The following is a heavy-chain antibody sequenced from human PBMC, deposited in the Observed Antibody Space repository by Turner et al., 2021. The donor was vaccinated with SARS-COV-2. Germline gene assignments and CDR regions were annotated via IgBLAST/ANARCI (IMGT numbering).Heavy chain of an antibody. Sequence: EVQLVESGGGLVQPGGSLRLSCAASGFTVSSNYMSWVRQAPGKGLEWVSLSDSGGSTYYADSGKGRFTISRNNSKNTLYLQMNSLRAEDTAVYYCARDRTPLLFDYYFDYWGQGTLVTVSS. CDR3: ARDRTPLLFDYYFDY. D-gene: IGHD3-10*02. CDR2: SDSGGST. V-gene: IGHV3-53*04. J-gene: IGHJ4*02. CDR1: GFTVSSNY.